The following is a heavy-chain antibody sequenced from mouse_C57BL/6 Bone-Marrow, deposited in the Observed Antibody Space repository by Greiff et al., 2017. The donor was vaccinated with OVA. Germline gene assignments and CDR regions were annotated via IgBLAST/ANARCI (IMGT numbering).Heavy chain of an antibody. CDR3: ARDEADSSGPYYYAMDY. V-gene: IGHV1-26*01. Sequence: VQLQQSGPELVKPGASVKISCKASGYTFTDYYMNWVKQSHGKSLEWIGDINPNNGGTSYNQKFKGKATLTVDKYSSTAYMELRSLTSEDSAVYYCARDEADSSGPYYYAMDYWGQGTSVTVSS. CDR1: GYTFTDYY. CDR2: INPNNGGT. J-gene: IGHJ4*01. D-gene: IGHD3-2*02.